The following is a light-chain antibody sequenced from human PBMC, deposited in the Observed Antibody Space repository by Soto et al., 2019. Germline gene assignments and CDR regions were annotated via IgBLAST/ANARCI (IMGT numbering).Light chain of an antibody. J-gene: IGKJ1*01. Sequence: EIVLTQSPGTLSLSPGERATLSCRASQSVASNNLAWYQQKPGQSPRLLIYGASSRARGIPDRFTGSGSGTDFTLTISRLEPEDFAVYYCQQYGSSPRTFGQGTQVDIK. CDR3: QQYGSSPRT. CDR1: QSVASNN. CDR2: GAS. V-gene: IGKV3-20*01.